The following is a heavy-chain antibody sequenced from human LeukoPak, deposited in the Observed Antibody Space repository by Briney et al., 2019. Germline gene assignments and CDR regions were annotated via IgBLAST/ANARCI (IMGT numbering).Heavy chain of an antibody. D-gene: IGHD6-19*01. CDR1: GGSISSYY. V-gene: IGHV4-59*01. CDR2: IYYSGST. J-gene: IGHJ4*02. CDR3: ARAVAGTREFDY. Sequence: SETLSLTCTVSGGSISSYYWSWIRQPPAKGLEWIGYIYYSGSTHYNPSLKSRVTISVDTSKNQFSLKLSSVTAADTAVYYCARAVAGTREFDYWGQGTLVTVSS.